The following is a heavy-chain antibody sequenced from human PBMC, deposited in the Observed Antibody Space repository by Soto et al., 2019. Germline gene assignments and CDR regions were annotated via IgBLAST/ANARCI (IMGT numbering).Heavy chain of an antibody. V-gene: IGHV6-1*01. CDR2: TCFRSKWYN. D-gene: IGHD5-12*01. CDR1: GDSVSSNTAS. Sequence: PSQTLSLTCAISGDSVSSNTASWNWIRQSPSRGLEWLGRTCFRSKWYNDYAVSVKSRIIINPDTSNNQFSLQLNSVTPEDTAVYFCAKGDNLGPKTGYAFDPWGQGIMVTVSS. CDR3: AKGDNLGPKTGYAFDP. J-gene: IGHJ5*02.